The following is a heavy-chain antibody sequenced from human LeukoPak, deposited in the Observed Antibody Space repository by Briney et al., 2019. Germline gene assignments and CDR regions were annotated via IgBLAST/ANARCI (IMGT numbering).Heavy chain of an antibody. CDR2: MWSNESHK. V-gene: IGHV3-33*01. J-gene: IGHJ4*02. Sequence: PGTSLRLSCAASGFTFSSYGMHWVRQRPGKGLEWVTVMWSNESHKYYADSVKGRFTVSRDSAKSTLYLQIESLKVEDTAVYYCAGPIVRGVITRGSYWGQGTLVTVSS. CDR3: AGPIVRGVITRGSY. CDR1: GFTFSSYG. D-gene: IGHD3-10*01.